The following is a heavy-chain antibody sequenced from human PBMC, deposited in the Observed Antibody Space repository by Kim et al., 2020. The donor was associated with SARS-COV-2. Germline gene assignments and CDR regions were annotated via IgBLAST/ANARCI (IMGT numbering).Heavy chain of an antibody. V-gene: IGHV3-7*03. D-gene: IGHD3-22*01. CDR3: ARDSGLGADY. J-gene: IGHJ4*02. CDR1: GFTFTTYW. CDR2: MNQDGAEK. Sequence: GGSLRLSCTASGFTFTTYWMSWVRQAPGKGLEWVANMNQDGAEKYYGDSVKGRFTISRDNAKNSLYLQMNSLRVEDTAVYYCARDSGLGADYWGQGTLVTVSS.